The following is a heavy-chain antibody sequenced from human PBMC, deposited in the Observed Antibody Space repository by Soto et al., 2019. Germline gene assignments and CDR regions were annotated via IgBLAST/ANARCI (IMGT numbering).Heavy chain of an antibody. V-gene: IGHV3-48*02. CDR3: ARDSTYYYDTSGYCVY. D-gene: IGHD3-22*01. CDR1: GFIFNSYS. J-gene: IGHJ4*02. Sequence: EVQLVESGGGLVQPGGSLRLSCAASGFIFNSYSMNWVRHTPGKGLEWVSYISASGETKHYADSVKGRFTISRDNGKNSLFLQMNSLRDEDTAVYYYARDSTYYYDTSGYCVYWGQGTLVTVSS. CDR2: ISASGETK.